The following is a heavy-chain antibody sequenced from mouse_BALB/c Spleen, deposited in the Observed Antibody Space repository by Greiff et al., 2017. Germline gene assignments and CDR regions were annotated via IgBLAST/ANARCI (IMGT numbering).Heavy chain of an antibody. D-gene: IGHD1-1*01. Sequence: DVMLVESGGGLVKPGGSLKLSCAASGFTFSSYAMSWVRQSPEKRLEWVAEISSGGSYTYYPDTVTGRFTISRDNAKNTLYLEMSSLRSEDTAMYYCARDNNGSEAMDDWGEGTTVTVSS. CDR1: GFTFSSYA. V-gene: IGHV5-9-4*01. J-gene: IGHJ4*01. CDR2: ISSGGSYT. CDR3: ARDNNGSEAMDD.